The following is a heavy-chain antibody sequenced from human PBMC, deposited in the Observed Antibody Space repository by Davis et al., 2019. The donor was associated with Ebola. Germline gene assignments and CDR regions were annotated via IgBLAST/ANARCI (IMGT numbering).Heavy chain of an antibody. J-gene: IGHJ4*02. V-gene: IGHV4-30-4*01. D-gene: IGHD5-18*01. CDR2: IYYSGST. CDR1: GGSISSGDYY. CDR3: ARQRVYSYGFPLDY. Sequence: MPSETLSLTCTVSGGSISSGDYYWSWIRQPPGKGLEWIGYIYYSGSTYYNPSLKSRVTISVDTSKNQFSLKLSSVTAADTAVYYCARQRVYSYGFPLDYWGQGTLVTVSS.